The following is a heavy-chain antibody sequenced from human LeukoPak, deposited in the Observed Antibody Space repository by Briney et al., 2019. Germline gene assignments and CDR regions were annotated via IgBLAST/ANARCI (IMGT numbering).Heavy chain of an antibody. J-gene: IGHJ4*02. Sequence: GGSLRLSCAASGFTFSTYWMHWVRQAPGKGLEWVSSISSSSNYIYYADSVKGRFTISRDNAKNSLYLQMNSLRAEDTAVYYCARDLGYSSGLWSSRKNYWGQGTLVTVSS. V-gene: IGHV3-21*01. D-gene: IGHD6-19*01. CDR1: GFTFSTYW. CDR3: ARDLGYSSGLWSSRKNY. CDR2: ISSSSNYI.